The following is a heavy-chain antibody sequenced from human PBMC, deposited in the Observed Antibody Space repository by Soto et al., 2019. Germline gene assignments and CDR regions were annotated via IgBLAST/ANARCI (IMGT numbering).Heavy chain of an antibody. V-gene: IGHV4-34*01. J-gene: IGHJ6*02. CDR1: GGSFSGYY. CDR3: ARVLNYYDSSGYSQLTYYYYYGMDV. D-gene: IGHD3-22*01. Sequence: SETLSLTCAVYGGSFSGYYWSWIRQPPGKGLEWIGEINHSGSTNYNPSLKSRVTISVDTSKNQFSLKLSSVTAADTAVYYCARVLNYYDSSGYSQLTYYYYYGMDVWGQGTTVTVSS. CDR2: INHSGST.